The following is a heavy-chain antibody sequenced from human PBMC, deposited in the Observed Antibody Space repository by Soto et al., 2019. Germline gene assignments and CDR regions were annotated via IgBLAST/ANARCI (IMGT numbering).Heavy chain of an antibody. Sequence: LSCVTSGFTFNSYWMSWVRQTPGQGLECVARINHDGSDKNYVDSVKGRFTISRDNAKNSLFLQMNSLRADDTAVYYCTTLSWDASDWHWGLGALVTGSS. CDR1: GFTFNSYW. CDR2: INHDGSDK. V-gene: IGHV3-7*03. D-gene: IGHD6-19*01. CDR3: TTLSWDASDWH. J-gene: IGHJ4*02.